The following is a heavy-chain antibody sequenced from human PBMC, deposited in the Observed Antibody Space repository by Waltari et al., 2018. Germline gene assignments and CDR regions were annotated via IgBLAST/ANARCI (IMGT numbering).Heavy chain of an antibody. D-gene: IGHD5-12*01. Sequence: QVQLQESGPGLVKPSETLSLTCTVSGGSISSYYWSWFRQPPGKGLEWIGYIYYSGSTNYNPSLKSRVTISVDTSKNQFSLKLSSVTAADTAVYYCARVSAIVATTLFDYWGQGTLVTVSS. CDR2: IYYSGST. J-gene: IGHJ4*02. CDR3: ARVSAIVATTLFDY. V-gene: IGHV4-59*01. CDR1: GGSISSYY.